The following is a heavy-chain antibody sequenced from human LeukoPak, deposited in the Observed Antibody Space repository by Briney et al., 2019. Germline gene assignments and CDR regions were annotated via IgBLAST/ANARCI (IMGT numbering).Heavy chain of an antibody. CDR3: ARAYCSSTSCPKMVFDY. D-gene: IGHD2-2*01. V-gene: IGHV3-48*02. Sequence: GGSLRLSCAASEFTFSGHSMSWVRQAPGKGLEWVSYISSGSSTIFYADSVKGRFTISRDNAKNSLYLQMNSLGDEDTAVYYCARAYCSSTSCPKMVFDYWGQGTLVTVSS. CDR1: EFTFSGHS. CDR2: ISSGSSTI. J-gene: IGHJ4*02.